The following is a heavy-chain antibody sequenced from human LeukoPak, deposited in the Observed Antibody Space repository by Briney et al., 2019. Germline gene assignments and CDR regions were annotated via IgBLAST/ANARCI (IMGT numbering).Heavy chain of an antibody. CDR3: AKDSSGRSHVYMDV. V-gene: IGHV3-23*01. Sequence: GGSLRLSCAASEFTFSSYAMTWVRQAPGKGLEWVSSISAGGGSTSYADSAKGRFTISRENSKKTVYLQMNSLRAEDTALYYCAKDSSGRSHVYMDVWGKGTTVTVSS. CDR2: ISAGGGST. J-gene: IGHJ6*03. CDR1: EFTFSSYA. D-gene: IGHD6-19*01.